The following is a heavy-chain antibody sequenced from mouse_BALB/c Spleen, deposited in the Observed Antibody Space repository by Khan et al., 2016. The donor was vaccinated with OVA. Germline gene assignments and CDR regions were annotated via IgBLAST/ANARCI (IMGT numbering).Heavy chain of an antibody. Sequence: QVQLKESGPGLVQPSQSLSITCTVSGFSFNNYSVHWVRQSPGKGLEWLGVIWSAGSTDYNAAFISRMTISKDNSRNQIFFRMNSLHPNDTAIYYCARRGYDYGRGALFAYWGQGTLVTVSA. J-gene: IGHJ3*01. CDR1: GFSFNNYS. CDR2: IWSAGST. CDR3: ARRGYDYGRGALFAY. V-gene: IGHV2-2*02. D-gene: IGHD2-4*01.